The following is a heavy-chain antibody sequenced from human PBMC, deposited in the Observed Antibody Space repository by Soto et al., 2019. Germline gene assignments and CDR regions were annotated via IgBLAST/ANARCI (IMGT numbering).Heavy chain of an antibody. V-gene: IGHV3-74*01. CDR2: INSDGSST. CDR1: GFTFSNYW. Sequence: EVQLVESGGGLVQPGGPLSLSCAASGFTFSNYWLHWFRQAPGKGLVWVSRINSDGSSTSYADFVKGRFTISRDNAKNTLSLQMTSLRAEDTAVYYCARETRYDSSGYYYEGFDYWGQGTLVTVSS. CDR3: ARETRYDSSGYYYEGFDY. D-gene: IGHD3-22*01. J-gene: IGHJ4*02.